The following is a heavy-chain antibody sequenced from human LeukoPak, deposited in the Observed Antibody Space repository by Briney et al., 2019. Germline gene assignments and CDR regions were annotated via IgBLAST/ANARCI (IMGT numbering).Heavy chain of an antibody. Sequence: PPQTLSLTCAVSGGSISSGGYYWSWIRQHPGKGLEWIGYIYYSGSTYYNPSLKSRVTISVDTSKNQFSLKLSSVTAADTAVYYCARTSYCSSTSCYFYYYYGMDVWGQGTTVTVSS. J-gene: IGHJ6*02. CDR1: GGSISSGGYY. D-gene: IGHD2-2*01. CDR3: ARTSYCSSTSCYFYYYYGMDV. V-gene: IGHV4-31*11. CDR2: IYYSGST.